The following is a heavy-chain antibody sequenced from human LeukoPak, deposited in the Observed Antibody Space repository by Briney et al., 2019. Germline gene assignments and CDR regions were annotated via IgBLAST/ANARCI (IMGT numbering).Heavy chain of an antibody. CDR2: INPNSVGT. CDR3: ARDARHKYCSSASCYRGWFDP. D-gene: IGHD2-2*01. J-gene: IGHJ5*02. Sequence: GASVKVSCKASGYTFTGYDMHWVRQATGQGLEWMGWINPNSVGTNYAQKFQGRVTITADESTSTAYMELSSLRSEDTAVYYCARDARHKYCSSASCYRGWFDPWGQGTLVTVSS. CDR1: GYTFTGYD. V-gene: IGHV1-2*02.